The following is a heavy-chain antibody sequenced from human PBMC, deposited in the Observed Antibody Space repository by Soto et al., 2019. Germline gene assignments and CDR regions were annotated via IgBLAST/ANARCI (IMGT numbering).Heavy chain of an antibody. J-gene: IGHJ4*02. V-gene: IGHV3-30*18. CDR2: ITYDGSFQ. D-gene: IGHD1-7*01. Sequence: AESLRLSCQVSGFNFDNYGMHWVRQAPGKGLEWVAVITYDGSFQDYADSVKGRFTISRDNSKNTLFLHLNTLKPEDTAVYHCAKDRVGGTFYTPLGFWGQGTLVTVSS. CDR3: AKDRVGGTFYTPLGF. CDR1: GFNFDNYG.